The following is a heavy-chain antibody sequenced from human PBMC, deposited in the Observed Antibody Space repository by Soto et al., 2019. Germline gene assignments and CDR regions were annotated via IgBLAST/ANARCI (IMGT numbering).Heavy chain of an antibody. CDR2: IYYSGST. CDR3: ARETTVTEYFDY. V-gene: IGHV4-61*01. D-gene: IGHD4-17*01. Sequence: SETLSLTCTVSGGSVSSGSYYWSWIRQPPGKGLEWIGYIYYSGSTNYNPSLKSRVTISVDTSKNQFSLKLSSVTAADTAVYYCARETTVTEYFDYWGQGTLVTVSS. CDR1: GGSVSSGSYY. J-gene: IGHJ4*02.